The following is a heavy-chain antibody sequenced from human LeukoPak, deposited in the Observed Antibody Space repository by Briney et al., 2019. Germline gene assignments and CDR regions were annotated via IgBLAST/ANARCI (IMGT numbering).Heavy chain of an antibody. CDR1: GGSFSGYY. D-gene: IGHD2-15*01. Sequence: SETLSLTCAVYGGSFSGYYWSWIRQPPGQGLEWIGEINHSGSTNYNPSLKSRVTISVDTSKNQFSLKLSSVTAADTAVYYCARGVGSSGRYFDYWGQGTLVTVSS. CDR3: ARGVGSSGRYFDY. CDR2: INHSGST. V-gene: IGHV4-34*01. J-gene: IGHJ4*02.